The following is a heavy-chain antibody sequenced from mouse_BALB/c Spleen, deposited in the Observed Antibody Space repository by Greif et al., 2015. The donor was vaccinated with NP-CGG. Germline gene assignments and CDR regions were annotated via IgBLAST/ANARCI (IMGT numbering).Heavy chain of an antibody. Sequence: EVQLVESGGGLVKPGGSLKLSCAASGFTFSDYYMYWVRQTPEKRLEWVATISDGGSYTYYPDSVKGRFTISRDNAKNNLYLQMSSLKSEDTAMYYCARDTAYYGNYGGAMDYWGQGTSVTVSS. CDR2: ISDGGSYT. J-gene: IGHJ4*01. D-gene: IGHD2-10*01. CDR1: GFTFSDYY. CDR3: ARDTAYYGNYGGAMDY. V-gene: IGHV5-4*02.